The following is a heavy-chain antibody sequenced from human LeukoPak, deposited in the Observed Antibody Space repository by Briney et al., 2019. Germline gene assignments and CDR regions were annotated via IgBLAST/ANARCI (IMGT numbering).Heavy chain of an antibody. J-gene: IGHJ3*02. CDR3: ARDEGKYYGSGSPKDDAFDI. CDR2: IYYSGST. D-gene: IGHD3-10*01. Sequence: SETLSLTCTVSGGSISSYYWSWIRQPPGKGLEWIGYIYYSGSTSYNPSLKSRVTISVDTSKNQFSLKLSSVTAADTAVYYCARDEGKYYGSGSPKDDAFDIWGQGTMVTVSS. V-gene: IGHV4-59*01. CDR1: GGSISSYY.